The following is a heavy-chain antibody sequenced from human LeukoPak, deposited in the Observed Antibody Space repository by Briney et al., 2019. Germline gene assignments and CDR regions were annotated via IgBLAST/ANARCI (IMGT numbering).Heavy chain of an antibody. CDR3: ARNYSPDFDY. D-gene: IGHD1-7*01. Sequence: SETLSLTCTVSGGSISSGDYYWSWIRQPPGKGLEWIGYIYYSGSTYYNPSLKSRVTISVDTSKNQFSLKLSSVTPEDTAVYYCARNYSPDFDYWGQGTQVSVSS. CDR1: GGSISSGDYY. V-gene: IGHV4-30-4*01. J-gene: IGHJ4*02. CDR2: IYYSGST.